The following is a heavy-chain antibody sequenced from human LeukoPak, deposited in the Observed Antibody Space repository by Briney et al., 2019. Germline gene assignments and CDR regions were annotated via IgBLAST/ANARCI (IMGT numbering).Heavy chain of an antibody. CDR3: ATVPVQMRFGDFDY. J-gene: IGHJ4*02. V-gene: IGHV1-24*01. Sequence: ASVKVSCKASGYTFTSYGISWVRQAPGKGLEWMGGFDPEDGETIYAQKFQGRVTMTEDTSTDTAYMELSSLRSEDTAVYYCATVPVQMRFGDFDYWGQGTLVTVSS. D-gene: IGHD3-10*01. CDR1: GYTFTSYG. CDR2: FDPEDGET.